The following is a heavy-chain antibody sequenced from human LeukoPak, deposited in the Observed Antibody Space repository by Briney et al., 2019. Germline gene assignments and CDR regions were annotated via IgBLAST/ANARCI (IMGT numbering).Heavy chain of an antibody. CDR1: GFTVSSNY. J-gene: IGHJ4*02. D-gene: IGHD6-19*01. Sequence: GGSLRLSCAASGFTVSSNYMSWVRQAPGKGLEWVSVIYSGGSTYYADSVKGRFTTSRDNSKNTLYLQMNSLRAEDTAVYYCARDLSSGWENSWGQGTLVTVSS. V-gene: IGHV3-53*01. CDR2: IYSGGST. CDR3: ARDLSSGWENS.